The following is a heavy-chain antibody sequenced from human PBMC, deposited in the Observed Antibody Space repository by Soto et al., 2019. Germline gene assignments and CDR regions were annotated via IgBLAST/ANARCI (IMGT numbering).Heavy chain of an antibody. CDR1: GFTFSSYA. D-gene: IGHD6-19*01. CDR3: ARVEIAVAGTAYYFDY. V-gene: IGHV3-30-3*01. J-gene: IGHJ4*02. CDR2: ISYDGSNK. Sequence: PGGSLRLSCAGSGFTFSSYAMHWVRQAPGKGLEWVAVISYDGSNKYYADSVKGRFTISRDNSKNTLYLQMNSLRAEDTAVYYCARVEIAVAGTAYYFDYWGQGALVTVSS.